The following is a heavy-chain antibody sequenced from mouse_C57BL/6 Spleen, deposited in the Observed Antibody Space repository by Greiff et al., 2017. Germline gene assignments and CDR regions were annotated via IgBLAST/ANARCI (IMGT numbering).Heavy chain of an antibody. J-gene: IGHJ3*01. CDR3: ARWGYYGSSYLVAY. D-gene: IGHD1-1*01. V-gene: IGHV1-55*01. Sequence: QIQLQQPGAELVKPGASVKMSCKASGYTFTSYWITWVKQRPGQGLEWIGDIYPGSGSTNYNEKFKGKATLTVDTSSSTAYMQLSSLTSEDAAVYYCARWGYYGSSYLVAYWGQGTLVTVSA. CDR1: GYTFTSYW. CDR2: IYPGSGST.